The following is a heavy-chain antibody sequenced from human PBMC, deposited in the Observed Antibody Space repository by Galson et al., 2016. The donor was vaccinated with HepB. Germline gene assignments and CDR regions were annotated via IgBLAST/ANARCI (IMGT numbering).Heavy chain of an antibody. J-gene: IGHJ4*02. CDR2: IYRGGST. V-gene: IGHV3-53*01. D-gene: IGHD3-9*01. Sequence: SLRLSCAASGFSISDTYMSWVRQARGKGLEWVSMIYRGGSTFYADSVEGRFTISRDTSKNTVFLQMNSPRVEDTAIYYCARSPFDYDNLDVGSYFDSWGQGTQVTASS. CDR1: GFSISDTY. CDR3: ARSPFDYDNLDVGSYFDS.